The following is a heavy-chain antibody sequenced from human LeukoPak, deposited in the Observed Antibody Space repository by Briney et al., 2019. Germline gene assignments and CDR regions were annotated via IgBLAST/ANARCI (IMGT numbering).Heavy chain of an antibody. CDR1: GFTFSNAW. V-gene: IGHV3-15*01. D-gene: IGHD3-10*01. Sequence: GGSLRLSCAASGFTFSNAWMSWVRQAPGKGLEWVGRIKSKTNGGTRDYTAPVKGIFSISRDDSKNTLYLQMTSLKTEDTAVYYCATGPFDYYGAASYLANGMDVWGQGTTVTVSS. CDR3: ATGPFDYYGAASYLANGMDV. CDR2: IKSKTNGGTR. J-gene: IGHJ6*02.